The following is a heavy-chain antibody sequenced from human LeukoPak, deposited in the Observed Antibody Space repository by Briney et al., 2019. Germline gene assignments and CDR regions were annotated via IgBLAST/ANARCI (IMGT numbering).Heavy chain of an antibody. CDR3: ARGGRYSYGPFDY. V-gene: IGHV4-39*07. Sequence: SETLSLTCTVSGGSISSSSYYWGWIRQPPGKGLEWIGSIYYSGSTYYNPSLKSRVAISVDTSKNQFSLKLSSVTAADTAVYYCARGGRYSYGPFDYWGQGTLVTVSS. J-gene: IGHJ4*02. CDR1: GGSISSSSYY. D-gene: IGHD5-18*01. CDR2: IYYSGST.